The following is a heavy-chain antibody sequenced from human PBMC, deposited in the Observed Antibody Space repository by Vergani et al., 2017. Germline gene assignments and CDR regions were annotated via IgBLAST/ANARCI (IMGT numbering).Heavy chain of an antibody. J-gene: IGHJ4*02. CDR2: FYTGVGT. CDR3: ARGSCLGGSCYKPLFDY. D-gene: IGHD2-15*01. V-gene: IGHV4-61*02. CDR1: GGFISSGSYY. Sequence: QVQLQESGPGLVRPSQTLALTCTVSGGFISSGSYYWSWFRQPAGKGLEWIGRFYTGVGTSYNPSLKSRVTISVDTSKNQFSLQLTSVTAADTAVYFCARGSCLGGSCYKPLFDYWGQGILVTVSS.